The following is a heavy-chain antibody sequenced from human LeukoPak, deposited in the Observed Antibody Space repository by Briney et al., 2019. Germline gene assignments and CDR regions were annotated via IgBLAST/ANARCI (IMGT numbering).Heavy chain of an antibody. CDR1: GVSISSSNSC. CDR2: IYYSGNT. J-gene: IGHJ4*02. Sequence: SETLSLTCTVSGVSISSSNSCWDWIRQPPGKGLEWIGSIYYSGNTYYNASLKSQVSISIDTSKNQFSLRLTSVTAADTAVYYCARQTGSGLFILPGGQGTLVTVSS. V-gene: IGHV4-39*01. CDR3: ARQTGSGLFILP. D-gene: IGHD3/OR15-3a*01.